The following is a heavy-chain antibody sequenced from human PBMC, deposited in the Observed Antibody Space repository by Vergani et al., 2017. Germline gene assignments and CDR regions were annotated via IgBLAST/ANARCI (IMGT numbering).Heavy chain of an antibody. Sequence: EVQLLESGGSLKQPGGSVRLSCAASGFTFSSSAMHWVRQAPGKGLEWVSALTGGGGSTYYADSFKGRFIISRDNSRDTLYLQMNSLRPEDTATYYCVKDARCYENFFDSWGQETLVTVSS. D-gene: IGHD2-15*01. J-gene: IGHJ4*02. V-gene: IGHV3-23*01. CDR2: LTGGGGST. CDR3: VKDARCYENFFDS. CDR1: GFTFSSSA.